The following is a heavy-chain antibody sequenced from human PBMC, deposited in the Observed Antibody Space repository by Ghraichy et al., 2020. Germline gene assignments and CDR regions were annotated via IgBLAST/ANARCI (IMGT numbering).Heavy chain of an antibody. D-gene: IGHD3-22*01. Sequence: GGSLRLSCAASGFTFSSYAMSWVRQAPGKGLEWVSAISGSGGSTYYADSVKGRFTISRDNSKNTLYLQMNSLRAEDTAVYYCAKEPPQGLWYYYDSSGVFDYWGQGTLVTVSS. CDR2: ISGSGGST. V-gene: IGHV3-23*01. CDR3: AKEPPQGLWYYYDSSGVFDY. CDR1: GFTFSSYA. J-gene: IGHJ4*02.